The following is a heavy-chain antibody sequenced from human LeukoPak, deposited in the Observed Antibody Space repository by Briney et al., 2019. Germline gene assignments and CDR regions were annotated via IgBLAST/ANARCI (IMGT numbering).Heavy chain of an antibody. V-gene: IGHV3-53*01. Sequence: PGGSLRLSCAASGFTVSSNYMSWVRQAPGKGLEWVSVIYSDGSAYYTDSVKGRFTISRDKSKNTMYLQMDSLRAEDTAMYYCARGGSLCTDNVCRLNYAFDRWGQGTMVTVSS. CDR1: GFTVSSNY. CDR2: IYSDGSA. J-gene: IGHJ3*02. CDR3: ARGGSLCTDNVCRLNYAFDR. D-gene: IGHD2-8*01.